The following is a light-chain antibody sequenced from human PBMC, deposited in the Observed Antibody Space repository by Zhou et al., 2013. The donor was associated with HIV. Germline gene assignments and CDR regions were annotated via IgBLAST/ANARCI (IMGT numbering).Light chain of an antibody. Sequence: QSALTQPPSASGSPGQSVTISCTGTSSDVGGYNYVSWYQQHPGIAPRLIIYEVSKRPSGVPDRFSGSKSGNTASLTVSGLQAEDEADYYCSSYGGSKIDVVFGGGTKLTV. CDR1: SSDVGGYNY. CDR3: SSYGGSKIDVV. CDR2: EVS. V-gene: IGLV2-8*01. J-gene: IGLJ2*01.